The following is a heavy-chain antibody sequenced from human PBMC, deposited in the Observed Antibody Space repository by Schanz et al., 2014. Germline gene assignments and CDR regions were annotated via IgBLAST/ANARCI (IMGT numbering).Heavy chain of an antibody. CDR1: GYSFTTYD. CDR2: INPSGGST. CDR3: VTEKRMESGTWAKAFDI. D-gene: IGHD3-3*01. J-gene: IGHJ3*02. Sequence: QVQLVQSGAEVKKPGASVRVSCKASGYSFTTYDVNWVRQATGQGLEWMGIINPSGGSTSYAQKFQGRVTMTRDTSTSTVYMELSSLRSEDTAVYYCVTEKRMESGTWAKAFDIWGQGTWVTVSS. V-gene: IGHV1-46*01.